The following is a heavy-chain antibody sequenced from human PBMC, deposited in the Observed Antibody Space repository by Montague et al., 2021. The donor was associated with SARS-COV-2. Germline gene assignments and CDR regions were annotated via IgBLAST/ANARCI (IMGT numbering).Heavy chain of an antibody. Sequence: SETLSLTCNVSGGSINSYSWSWIRQPPGKGLEWIANFHYSGRSDHNPSLESRVTISVDMSQSQVSLKLTAVTAADTAVYYCVREKLTRGLRHRMDVWGQGTTVIVSS. D-gene: IGHD3-10*01. CDR2: FHYSGRS. CDR1: GGSINSYS. J-gene: IGHJ6*02. CDR3: VREKLTRGLRHRMDV. V-gene: IGHV4-59*01.